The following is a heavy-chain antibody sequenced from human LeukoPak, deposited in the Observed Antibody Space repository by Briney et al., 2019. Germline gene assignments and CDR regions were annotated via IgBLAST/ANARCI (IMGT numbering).Heavy chain of an antibody. Sequence: SETLSLTCTVSGGXISSSSYYWGWIRQPPGKGLDWLGIIYYSGSTYYNTSLKSRVTISVDTSKNQFSLKLSSVTAADTAVYYCARLMRSDFDYWGQGTLVTVSS. CDR1: GGXISSSSYY. D-gene: IGHD3-16*01. CDR2: IYYSGST. J-gene: IGHJ4*02. V-gene: IGHV4-39*01. CDR3: ARLMRSDFDY.